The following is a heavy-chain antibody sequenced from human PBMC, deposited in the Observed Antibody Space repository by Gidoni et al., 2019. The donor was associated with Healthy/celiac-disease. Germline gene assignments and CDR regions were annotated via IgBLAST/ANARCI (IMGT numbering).Heavy chain of an antibody. V-gene: IGHV3-43*01. CDR2: ISWDGGST. CDR1: GFTFDDYT. CDR3: AKGREIAVADTAPDY. D-gene: IGHD6-19*01. Sequence: EVQLVESGGVVVQPGGSLRLSCAASGFTFDDYTMHWVRQAPGKGLEWVSLISWDGGSTYYADSVKGRFTISRDNSKNSLYLQMNSLRTEDTALYYCAKGREIAVADTAPDYWGQGTLVTVSS. J-gene: IGHJ4*02.